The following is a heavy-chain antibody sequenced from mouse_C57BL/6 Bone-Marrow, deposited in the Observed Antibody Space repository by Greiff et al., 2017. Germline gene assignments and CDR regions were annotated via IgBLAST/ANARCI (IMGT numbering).Heavy chain of an antibody. D-gene: IGHD1-1*01. Sequence: QVQLQQPGAELVKPGASVKLSCKASGYTFTSYWMHWVKQRPGQGLEWIGMIHPNSGSTNYNEKFKSKATLTVDKSSSTAYMQLSSLTSEDSAVYYGAIPYYYGTFMDYWGQGTSVTVSS. V-gene: IGHV1-64*01. CDR3: AIPYYYGTFMDY. J-gene: IGHJ4*01. CDR1: GYTFTSYW. CDR2: IHPNSGST.